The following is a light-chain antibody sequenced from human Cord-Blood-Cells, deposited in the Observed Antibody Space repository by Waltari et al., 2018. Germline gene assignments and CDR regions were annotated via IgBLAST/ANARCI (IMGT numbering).Light chain of an antibody. CDR2: GNS. J-gene: IGLJ3*02. Sequence: QSVLTQPPSVSGAPGQRVTIPCTGSRSNIGAGYDVHWYQQLPGTAPKLLIYGNSNRPSGVPDRFSGSKSGTSASLAITGLQAEDEADYYCQSYDSSLSPWVFGGGTKLTVL. CDR3: QSYDSSLSPWV. V-gene: IGLV1-40*01. CDR1: RSNIGAGYD.